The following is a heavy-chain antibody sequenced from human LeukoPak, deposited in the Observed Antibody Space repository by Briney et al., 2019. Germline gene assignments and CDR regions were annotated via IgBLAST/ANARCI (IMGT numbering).Heavy chain of an antibody. V-gene: IGHV4-34*01. CDR3: AKGQAPPIYDYVWGSYRSIGPGDYYYMDV. CDR2: INHSGST. J-gene: IGHJ6*03. D-gene: IGHD3-16*02. Sequence: PSETLSLTCAVSGGSIRSYYWSWIRQPPGKGLEWIGEINHSGSTNYNPSLKSRVTISVDTSKNQFSLKLSSVTAEDTAVYYCAKGQAPPIYDYVWGSYRSIGPGDYYYMDVWGKGTTVTISS. CDR1: GGSIRSYY.